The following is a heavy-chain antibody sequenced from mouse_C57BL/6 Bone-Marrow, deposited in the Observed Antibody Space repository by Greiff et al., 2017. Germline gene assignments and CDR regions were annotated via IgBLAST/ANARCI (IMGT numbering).Heavy chain of an antibody. CDR2: MHPNGGSP. J-gene: IGHJ2*01. Sequence: VQLQQPGAELVKPGASVKLSCKASGYTFTNYWMHWVKQRPGQGLEWIGMMHPNGGSPDYNEKFKSEATLSVDKSSRTAYMELSSLTSEDSAVYYCARAHYYGSSYGYFDYWGQGTTLTVSS. CDR3: ARAHYYGSSYGYFDY. CDR1: GYTFTNYW. V-gene: IGHV1-64*01. D-gene: IGHD1-1*01.